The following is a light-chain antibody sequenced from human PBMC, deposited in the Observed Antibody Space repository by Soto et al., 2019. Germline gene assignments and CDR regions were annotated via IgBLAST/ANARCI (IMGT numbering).Light chain of an antibody. CDR3: CSYAGSSTYV. Sequence: QSALTQPASGSGSPGQSITISCTGSSSDVGTYDLVSWYQQHPGKAPTLIIYEVTERPSGVSPRFSGSKSGNTASLTISGLQAEDEADYYCCSYAGSSTYVFGAGTKLTVL. J-gene: IGLJ1*01. CDR1: SSDVGTYDL. CDR2: EVT. V-gene: IGLV2-23*02.